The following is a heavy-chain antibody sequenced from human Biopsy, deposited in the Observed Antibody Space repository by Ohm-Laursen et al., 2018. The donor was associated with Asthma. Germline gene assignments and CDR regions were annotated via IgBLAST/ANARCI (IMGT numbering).Heavy chain of an antibody. D-gene: IGHD4-17*01. V-gene: IGHV1-24*01. CDR2: HDHEEGET. CDR1: GYSLTDLF. Sequence: ASVKVSCKISGYSLTDLFMHWVRQAPGQGLEWMGGHDHEEGETVNARRFQGRVTMTEDTSTDTAYMELSSLSSDDTAVYYCASDFPKDYVRYNFQFWGQGTLVTVSS. J-gene: IGHJ4*02. CDR3: ASDFPKDYVRYNFQF.